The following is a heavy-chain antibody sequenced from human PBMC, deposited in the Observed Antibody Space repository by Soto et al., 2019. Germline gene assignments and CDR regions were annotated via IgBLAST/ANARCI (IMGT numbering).Heavy chain of an antibody. J-gene: IGHJ4*02. CDR2: INPSGGST. Sequence: QVQLVQSGAEVKKPGASVKVSCEASGYTFTNYYIHWVRQAPGQGLEWMAVINPSGGSTRYAQKFQGRGTMTRDTSTSTVYMELSSLRSEDTAVYYCAKTYGFLGGYYFDYWGQGTLVTVSS. D-gene: IGHD3-16*01. CDR1: GYTFTNYY. V-gene: IGHV1-46*01. CDR3: AKTYGFLGGYYFDY.